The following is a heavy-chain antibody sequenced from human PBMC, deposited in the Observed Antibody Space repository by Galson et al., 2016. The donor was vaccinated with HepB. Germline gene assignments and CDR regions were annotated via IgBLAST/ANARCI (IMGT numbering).Heavy chain of an antibody. CDR3: ARVGWVYYYYGMDV. Sequence: SLRLSCAASGFTFSSYSMNWVRQAPGKGLEWVSSISSSSSYIYYADSVKGRFTISRDNAKNSLYLQVNSLRAEDTAVYYCARVGWVYYYYGMDVWGQGTTVTVSS. D-gene: IGHD6-19*01. J-gene: IGHJ6*02. V-gene: IGHV3-21*01. CDR1: GFTFSSYS. CDR2: ISSSSSYI.